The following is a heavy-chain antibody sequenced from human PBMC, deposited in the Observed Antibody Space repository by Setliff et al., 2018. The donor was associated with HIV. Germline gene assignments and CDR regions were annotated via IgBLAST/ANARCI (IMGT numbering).Heavy chain of an antibody. D-gene: IGHD3-3*01. CDR3: ARHSLDLEWLLYDAFDI. J-gene: IGHJ3*02. Sequence: SETLSLTCTVSGGSISSSSYYWGWIRQPPGKGLEWIGSIYYSGSTYYNPSLKSRVIISVDTSKNQFSLKMSSVTAADTAVYYCARHSLDLEWLLYDAFDIWGQGTMVTVSS. CDR1: GGSISSSSYY. V-gene: IGHV4-39*01. CDR2: IYYSGST.